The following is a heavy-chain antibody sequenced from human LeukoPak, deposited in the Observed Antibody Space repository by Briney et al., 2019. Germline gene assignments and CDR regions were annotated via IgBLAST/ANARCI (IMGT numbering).Heavy chain of an antibody. V-gene: IGHV4-34*01. CDR2: INHSGST. Sequence: PSETLSLTCAVYGGPFSGYYWSWIRQPPGKGLEWIGKINHSGSTNYNPSLKSRVTISVDTSKNQFSLKLSSVTAADTAVYYCAREEDYGDYVHWGQGTLVTVSS. CDR3: AREEDYGDYVH. J-gene: IGHJ4*02. D-gene: IGHD4-17*01. CDR1: GGPFSGYY.